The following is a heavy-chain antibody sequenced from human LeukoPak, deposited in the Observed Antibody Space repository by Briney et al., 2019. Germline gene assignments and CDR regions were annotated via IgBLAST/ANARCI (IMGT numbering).Heavy chain of an antibody. CDR1: GFTFSSYA. CDR2: ISGSGGST. D-gene: IGHD1-26*01. V-gene: IGHV3-23*01. J-gene: IGHJ4*02. Sequence: GGSLRLSCAASGFTFSSYAMSWVRQAPGKGLEWVSDISGSGGSTYYADSVKGRFTISRDNSKNTLYLQTNSLRAEDTAVYYCAKGASGSYHTPYDYWGQGTLVTVSS. CDR3: AKGASGSYHTPYDY.